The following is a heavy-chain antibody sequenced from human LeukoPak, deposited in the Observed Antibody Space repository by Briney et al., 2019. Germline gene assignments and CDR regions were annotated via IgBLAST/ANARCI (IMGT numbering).Heavy chain of an antibody. D-gene: IGHD4-17*01. J-gene: IGHJ4*02. CDR2: MFHSGST. V-gene: IGHV4-38-2*02. CDR3: ARAGTNLGDYDY. CDR1: GYSISSGHY. Sequence: SETLSLTCTVSGYSISSGHYWAWIRQSPEKGLEWIASMFHSGSTYYNPSLKSRVTTSADTSKNEFPLKLSSVTAADTAVYYCARAGTNLGDYDYWGQGTLVTVSS.